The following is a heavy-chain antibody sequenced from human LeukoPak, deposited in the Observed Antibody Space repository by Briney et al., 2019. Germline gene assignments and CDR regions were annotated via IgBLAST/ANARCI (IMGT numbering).Heavy chain of an antibody. Sequence: ASVKVSCKASGYTFTSYDINWVRQATGQGLEWMGWMNPNSGNTGYAQKFQGRVTMTRNTSIRTAYMELSSLRSEDRAVYYCARADRRGFYGSGSYYFDYWGQGTLVTVSS. CDR2: MNPNSGNT. D-gene: IGHD3-10*01. V-gene: IGHV1-8*01. CDR1: GYTFTSYD. CDR3: ARADRRGFYGSGSYYFDY. J-gene: IGHJ4*02.